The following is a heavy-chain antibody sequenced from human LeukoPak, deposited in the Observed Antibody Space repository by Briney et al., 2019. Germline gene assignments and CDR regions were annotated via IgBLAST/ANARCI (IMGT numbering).Heavy chain of an antibody. D-gene: IGHD5-24*01. CDR2: IWYDGSNK. CDR3: ARGNFRRDGYNFDY. Sequence: GGSLRLSCAASGFIFSVYGMHWVRQAPGKGLECVAVIWYDGSNKYYADSVKGRFTISRDNSKNTLYLQMNSMRAEDTAVFYCARGNFRRDGYNFDYWGQGTLVTVSS. V-gene: IGHV3-33*01. CDR1: GFIFSVYG. J-gene: IGHJ4*02.